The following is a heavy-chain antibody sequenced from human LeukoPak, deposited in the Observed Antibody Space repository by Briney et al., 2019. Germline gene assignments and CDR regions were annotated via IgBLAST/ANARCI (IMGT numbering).Heavy chain of an antibody. CDR3: ASLDYGGNSVRFDY. CDR1: GGSISSYY. J-gene: IGHJ4*02. CDR2: IYYSGST. D-gene: IGHD4-23*01. Sequence: SETLSLTCTVSGGSISSYYWSWIRQPPGKGLEGIGYIYYSGSTNYNPSLKSRVTISVDTSKNQSSLKLSSVTAADTAVYYCASLDYGGNSVRFDYWGQGTLVTVSS. V-gene: IGHV4-59*01.